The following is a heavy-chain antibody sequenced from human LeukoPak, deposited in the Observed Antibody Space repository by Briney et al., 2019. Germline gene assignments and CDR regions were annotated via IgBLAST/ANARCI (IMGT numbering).Heavy chain of an antibody. CDR1: GGSISSYY. J-gene: IGHJ4*02. Sequence: SETLSLTCTVSGGSISSYYWSWIRQPAGKGLEWIGRIYTSGSTNYNPSLKSRVTMSVDTPKNQFSLKLSSVTAADTAGSYCSRGGGGSWPFDHWGQGTMVTVSS. CDR2: IYTSGST. CDR3: SRGGGGSWPFDH. V-gene: IGHV4-4*07. D-gene: IGHD3-16*01.